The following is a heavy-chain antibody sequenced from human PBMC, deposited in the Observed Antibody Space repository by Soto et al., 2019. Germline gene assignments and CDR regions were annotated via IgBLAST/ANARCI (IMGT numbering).Heavy chain of an antibody. CDR1: GFTFSSYA. D-gene: IGHD3-3*01. J-gene: IGHJ6*02. CDR2: ISYDGSNK. V-gene: IGHV3-30-3*01. CDR3: ARNTYYDFWSGYSPYYYYGMDV. Sequence: XGSLRLSCSASGFTFSSYAMHWVRQAPGKGLEWVAVISYDGSNKYYADSVKGRFTISRDNSKNTLYLQMNSLRAEDTAVYYCARNTYYDFWSGYSPYYYYGMDVWGQGTTVTVSS.